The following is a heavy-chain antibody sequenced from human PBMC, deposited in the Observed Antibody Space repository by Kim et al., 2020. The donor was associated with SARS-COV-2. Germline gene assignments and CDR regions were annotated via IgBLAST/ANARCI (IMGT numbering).Heavy chain of an antibody. CDR3: AGTQGSSSLYYYYGMDV. CDR2: ISYDGSSK. D-gene: IGHD6-6*01. CDR1: GFTFSSYA. J-gene: IGHJ6*02. V-gene: IGHV3-30-3*01. Sequence: GGSLRLSCGVSGFTFSSYAMHWVRQAPGKGLEWVAGISYDGSSKYYADSVKGRFTISRDNSKNTLYLQMNRLRAEDTAVYYCAGTQGSSSLYYYYGMDVWGQGTTVTVSS.